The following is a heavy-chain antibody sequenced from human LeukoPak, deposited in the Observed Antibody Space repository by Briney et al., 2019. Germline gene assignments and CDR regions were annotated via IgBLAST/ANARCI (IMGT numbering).Heavy chain of an antibody. Sequence: GGSLRLSCAASGFTFSSYSMNWVRQAPGKGLEWVSSISSSTSYIYYADSVKGRFTISRDNAKNSLYLQMNSLRAEDTAVYYCAGAYGDNWYFDLWGRGTLVTVSS. CDR3: AGAYGDNWYFDL. D-gene: IGHD4-17*01. CDR2: ISSSTSYI. V-gene: IGHV3-21*01. J-gene: IGHJ2*01. CDR1: GFTFSSYS.